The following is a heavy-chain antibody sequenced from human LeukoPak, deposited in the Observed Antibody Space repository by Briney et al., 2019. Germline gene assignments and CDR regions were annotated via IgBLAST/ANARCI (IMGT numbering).Heavy chain of an antibody. CDR1: GYTFTSYA. J-gene: IGHJ4*02. CDR2: INAGNGNT. CDR3: ARVLGWNYYFDY. V-gene: IGHV1-3*01. D-gene: IGHD1-7*01. Sequence: GASVQVSCKASGYTFTSYAMHWVRQAPGQRLEWMGWINAGNGNTKYSQKFQGRVTITRDTSASTAYMELSSLRSEDTAVYYCARVLGWNYYFDYWGQGTLVTVSS.